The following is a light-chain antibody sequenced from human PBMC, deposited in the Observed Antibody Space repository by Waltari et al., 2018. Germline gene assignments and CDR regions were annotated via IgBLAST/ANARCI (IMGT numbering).Light chain of an antibody. V-gene: IGKV3-15*01. J-gene: IGKJ1*01. CDR3: QQYNQWTRT. CDR2: YAS. CDR1: QSVRSK. Sequence: EIVMTQSPATLSVSPGESATLSCRASQSVRSKLAWYEQTTGQDPRLLIYYASTRATAITARFTAGRSATVFTSSISSLHSEDFAGYYCQQYNQWTRTYAQVTMVEIK.